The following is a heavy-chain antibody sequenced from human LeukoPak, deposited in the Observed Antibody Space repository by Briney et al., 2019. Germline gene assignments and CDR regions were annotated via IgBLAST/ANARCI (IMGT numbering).Heavy chain of an antibody. CDR1: GFTFSSYS. D-gene: IGHD6-13*01. V-gene: IGHV3-21*01. Sequence: GGSLRLSCAASGFTFSSYSMNWVRQAPGRGLEWVSSISSSSSYIYYADSVKGRFTISRDNAKNSLYLQMNSLRAEDTALYYCARDDPIAAAGTDYWGQGTLVTVSS. J-gene: IGHJ4*02. CDR2: ISSSSSYI. CDR3: ARDDPIAAAGTDY.